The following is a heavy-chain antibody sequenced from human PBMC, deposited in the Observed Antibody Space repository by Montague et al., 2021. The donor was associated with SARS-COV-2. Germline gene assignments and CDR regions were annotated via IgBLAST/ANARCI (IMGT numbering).Heavy chain of an antibody. J-gene: IGHJ4*02. CDR3: VRGPSGVNDGNCGK. CDR1: GFSFDSYW. CDR2: INQDGSKT. V-gene: IGHV3-7*03. Sequence: SLRLSCAASGFSFDSYWMKWVRQAPGKGLEWVANINQDGSKTYFLDPVEGRFTISRDSAQNSVYLQMNSLRVEDTAVYYCVRGPSGVNDGNCGKWGQGTQVTVSS. D-gene: IGHD2-21*01.